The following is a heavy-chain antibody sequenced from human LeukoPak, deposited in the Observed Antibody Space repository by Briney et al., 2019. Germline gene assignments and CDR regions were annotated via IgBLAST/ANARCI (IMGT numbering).Heavy chain of an antibody. CDR3: ARGHYYDSSGYYYVSAFDI. V-gene: IGHV1-8*02. J-gene: IGHJ3*02. Sequence: ASVKVSCKASGYTFNSYGISWVRQATGQGLEWMGWMNPNSGNTGYAQKFQGRVTMTRNTSISTAYMELSSLRSEDTAVYYCARGHYYDSSGYYYVSAFDIWGQGTMVTVSS. CDR1: GYTFNSYG. CDR2: MNPNSGNT. D-gene: IGHD3-22*01.